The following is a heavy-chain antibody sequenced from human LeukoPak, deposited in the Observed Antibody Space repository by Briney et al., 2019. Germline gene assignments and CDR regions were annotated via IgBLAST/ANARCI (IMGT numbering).Heavy chain of an antibody. Sequence: GASVKVSCKASGYIFSIYAMIWVRQAPGQGLELMGWINTNTGNPTYALGFTGRFVFSLDTSVSTAYLQISRLKAEDTAVYYCARDYTVALGTTTYFQHWGQGTLVTVSS. CDR1: GYIFSIYA. V-gene: IGHV7-4-1*02. D-gene: IGHD1-7*01. CDR3: ARDYTVALGTTTYFQH. CDR2: INTNTGNP. J-gene: IGHJ1*01.